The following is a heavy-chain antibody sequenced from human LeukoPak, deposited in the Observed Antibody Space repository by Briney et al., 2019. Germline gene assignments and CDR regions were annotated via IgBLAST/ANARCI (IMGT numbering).Heavy chain of an antibody. D-gene: IGHD3-10*01. CDR1: GGSISSYY. CDR2: IYHSGST. CDR3: ARGKYASESYSFDY. Sequence: SETLSLTCTVSGGSISSYYWSWIRQPPGKGLEWIGYIYHSGSTYYNPSLKSRVTISVDRSKNQFSLRVSSVTAADTAVYYCARGKYASESYSFDYWGQGTQVTVSS. V-gene: IGHV4-59*04. J-gene: IGHJ4*02.